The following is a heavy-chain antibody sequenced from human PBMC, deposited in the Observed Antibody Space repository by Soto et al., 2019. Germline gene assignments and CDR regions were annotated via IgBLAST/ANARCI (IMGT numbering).Heavy chain of an antibody. CDR3: ARDDNYDY. D-gene: IGHD3-22*01. J-gene: IGHJ4*02. V-gene: IGHV3-74*01. Sequence: DVQLVEYGGGLVQPGGSLRLSCAASGFTFNTYWMHWVRQAPGKGLIWVSRLNGDGSTIDYADSVKGRFTMSRDNAKSTVYLQMHSLRAEDTAVYYCARDDNYDYWGQGTLVTVSS. CDR2: LNGDGSTI. CDR1: GFTFNTYW.